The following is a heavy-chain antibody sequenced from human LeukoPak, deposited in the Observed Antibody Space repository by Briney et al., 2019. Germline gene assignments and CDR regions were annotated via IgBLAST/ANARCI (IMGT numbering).Heavy chain of an antibody. CDR3: ARHESCSNGVCYQINS. D-gene: IGHD2-8*01. CDR1: GYSFASHW. V-gene: IGHV5-51*01. Sequence: GESLKISCKGSGYSFASHWIGWVRQMPGKGLEWMGIIYPGDSDTRYSPSFQGQVTISADKSISTAYLQWSSLRASDTAMYYCARHESCSNGVCYQINSWGQGTLVTVSS. CDR2: IYPGDSDT. J-gene: IGHJ4*02.